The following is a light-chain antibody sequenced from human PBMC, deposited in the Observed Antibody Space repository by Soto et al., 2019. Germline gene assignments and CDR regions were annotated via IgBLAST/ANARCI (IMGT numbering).Light chain of an antibody. CDR2: GAS. Sequence: EIVLTQSPGTLSLSPGERATLSCRASQSVSSSYLAWYQQKPGQAPRLLIYGASGRATGIPDRFSGSGSGTDCTLTSSRLEPEDFAEYYCQQYGSAPMYTFGQGTKLEI. J-gene: IGKJ2*01. V-gene: IGKV3-20*01. CDR1: QSVSSSY. CDR3: QQYGSAPMYT.